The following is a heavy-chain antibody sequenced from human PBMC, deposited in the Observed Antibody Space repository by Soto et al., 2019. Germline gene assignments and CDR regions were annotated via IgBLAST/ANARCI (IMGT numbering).Heavy chain of an antibody. CDR3: TRLHVGATWLTMGPI. CDR1: GFTFSGSA. Sequence: VSLRLSCAASGFTFSGSAMHWVRQAPGKGLEWVGRIRSKANSYATAYAASVKGRFTISRDDSKNTAYLQMNSLKTEDTAVYYCTRLHVGATWLTMGPIWGQGTMVTVSS. J-gene: IGHJ3*02. V-gene: IGHV3-73*01. CDR2: IRSKANSYAT. D-gene: IGHD1-26*01.